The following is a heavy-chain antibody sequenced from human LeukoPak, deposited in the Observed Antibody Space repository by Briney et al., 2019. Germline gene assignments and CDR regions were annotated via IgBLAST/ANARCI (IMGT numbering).Heavy chain of an antibody. CDR1: GGSMRSYY. CDR2: VYYSGST. D-gene: IGHD2/OR15-2a*01. J-gene: IGHJ4*02. V-gene: IGHV4-59*01. CDR3: ARGSMPQYYFDY. Sequence: PSETLSLTCTVSGGSMRSYYWSWIRQSPGKGLEWIGYVYYSGSTNSNPSLKSRVTISIDTSKNQFSLKLGSVTAADTAVYYCARGSMPQYYFDYWGQGTLVTVSS.